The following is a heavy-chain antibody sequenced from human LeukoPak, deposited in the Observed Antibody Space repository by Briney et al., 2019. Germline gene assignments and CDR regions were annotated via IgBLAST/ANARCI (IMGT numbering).Heavy chain of an antibody. D-gene: IGHD6-19*01. CDR1: GYTFTDYY. Sequence: ASVKVSCKASGYTFTDYYIHCVRQAPGQGLEWMGWINPNSGDTNYAQKFQGRVTTTSDTSISTAYMELSSLRSDDTAIYYCARRPHSSGWSSSITLFEHWGQGTLVTVSS. CDR3: ARRPHSSGWSSSITLFEH. V-gene: IGHV1-2*02. CDR2: INPNSGDT. J-gene: IGHJ4*02.